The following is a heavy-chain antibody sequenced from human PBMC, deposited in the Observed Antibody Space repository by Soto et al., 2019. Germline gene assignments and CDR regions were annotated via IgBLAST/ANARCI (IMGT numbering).Heavy chain of an antibody. CDR3: EGYSYGPPYAFDI. J-gene: IGHJ3*02. CDR2: IYYSGST. CDR1: GGSISSGGYY. Sequence: SETLSLTCTVSGGSISSGGYYWSWIRQHPGKGLEWIGYIYYSGSTYYNPSLKSRVTISVDTSKNQFSLKLSSATAADTAVYYCEGYSYGPPYAFDIWGQGTMVTVSS. D-gene: IGHD5-18*01. V-gene: IGHV4-31*03.